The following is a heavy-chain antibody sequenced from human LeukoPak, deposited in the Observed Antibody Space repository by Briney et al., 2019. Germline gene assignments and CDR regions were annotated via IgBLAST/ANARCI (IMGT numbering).Heavy chain of an antibody. CDR3: AKDPMSARRAYYFDY. CDR2: ISYDGSNK. CDR1: GFTFSSYA. Sequence: GRSLRLSCAASGFTFSSYAMHWVRQAPGKGLEWVAVISYDGSNKYYADSVKGRFTISRDNSKNTLYLQMNSLRAEDTAVYYCAKDPMSARRAYYFDYWGQGTLVTVSS. D-gene: IGHD6-6*01. V-gene: IGHV3-30-3*01. J-gene: IGHJ4*02.